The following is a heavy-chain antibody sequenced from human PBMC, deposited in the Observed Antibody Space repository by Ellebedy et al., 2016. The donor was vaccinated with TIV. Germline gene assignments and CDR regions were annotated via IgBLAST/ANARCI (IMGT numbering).Heavy chain of an antibody. CDR3: ARASYGYIDY. Sequence: AASVKVSCKASGGTFSSYAISWVRQAPGQGLEWMGGIIPIFGTANYAQKFQSRVTITADESTSTAYMELSSLRSEDTPVYYCARASYGYIDYWGQGTLVTVSS. D-gene: IGHD5-18*01. J-gene: IGHJ4*02. V-gene: IGHV1-69*13. CDR2: IIPIFGTA. CDR1: GGTFSSYA.